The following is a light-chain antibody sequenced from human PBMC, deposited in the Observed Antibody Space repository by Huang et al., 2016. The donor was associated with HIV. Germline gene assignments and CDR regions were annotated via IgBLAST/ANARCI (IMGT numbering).Light chain of an antibody. J-gene: IGKJ4*01. CDR3: QQFRRSPFT. CDR2: GVF. V-gene: IGKV3-20*01. Sequence: EIVLTQSPGTLSLSPGERATLPCRASQTVGNNYLAWYQQKPGQAPRLLFSGVFGRDTGIQDRLSGSGYGTDFTLTSSRLEPEDSRVFYCQQFRRSPFTFGGGTKVEIK. CDR1: QTVGNNY.